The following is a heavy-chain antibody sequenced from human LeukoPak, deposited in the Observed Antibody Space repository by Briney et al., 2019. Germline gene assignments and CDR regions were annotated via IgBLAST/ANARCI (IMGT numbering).Heavy chain of an antibody. CDR2: ISGSGGNT. CDR3: AKAVGFCSATTCYFNYFDY. D-gene: IGHD2-15*01. J-gene: IGHJ4*02. Sequence: GGSLRLSCAASGFTFSSYAISWVRQAPGKGLEWVSAISGSGGNTYYADSVKGRFTISRDNSKSTLSLQMNSLRAEDTAIYYCAKAVGFCSATTCYFNYFDYWGQGALVTVSS. CDR1: GFTFSSYA. V-gene: IGHV3-23*01.